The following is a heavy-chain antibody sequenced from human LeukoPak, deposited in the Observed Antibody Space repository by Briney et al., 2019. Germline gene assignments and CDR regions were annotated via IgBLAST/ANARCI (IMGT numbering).Heavy chain of an antibody. V-gene: IGHV1-8*01. J-gene: IGHJ4*02. D-gene: IGHD3-10*01. CDR3: ARANYYGSGKKDLDY. CDR2: MNPNSGNT. Sequence: GASVKVSRKASGYTFTTYDINWVRQATGQGLEWMGWMNPNSGNTGYAQKFQGRDTMTRNTSMSAAYMELNSLRSEDTAVYYCARANYYGSGKKDLDYWGQGTLVTVSS. CDR1: GYTFTTYD.